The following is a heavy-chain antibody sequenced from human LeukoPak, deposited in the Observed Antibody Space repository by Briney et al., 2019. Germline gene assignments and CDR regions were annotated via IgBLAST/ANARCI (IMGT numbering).Heavy chain of an antibody. Sequence: GGSLRLSCAVSGITLSNYGMSWVRQAPGKGLEWVAGISDSGGRTYYADSVKGRFTISRDTPKNTLYLQMDSLRAEDTAVYFCAKRGVVIRVILVGFHKEANYFDSWGQGALVSVSS. CDR3: AKRGVVIRVILVGFHKEANYFDS. V-gene: IGHV3-23*01. J-gene: IGHJ4*02. D-gene: IGHD3-22*01. CDR1: GITLSNYG. CDR2: ISDSGGRT.